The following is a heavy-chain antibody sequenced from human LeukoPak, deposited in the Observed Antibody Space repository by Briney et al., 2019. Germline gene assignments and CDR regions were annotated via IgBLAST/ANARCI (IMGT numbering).Heavy chain of an antibody. Sequence: PSETLSLTCAVYGGSFSGCYRSWIRQPPGKGLEWIGEINHSGSTNYNPSLKSRVTISVDTSKNQFSLKLSSVTAADTAVYYCARGARGYSGYDFDYWGQGTLVTVSS. V-gene: IGHV4-34*01. CDR2: INHSGST. CDR3: ARGARGYSGYDFDY. CDR1: GGSFSGCY. J-gene: IGHJ4*02. D-gene: IGHD5-12*01.